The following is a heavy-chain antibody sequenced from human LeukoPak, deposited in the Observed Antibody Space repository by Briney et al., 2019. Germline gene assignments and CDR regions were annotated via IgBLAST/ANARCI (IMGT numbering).Heavy chain of an antibody. J-gene: IGHJ4*02. V-gene: IGHV1-69*05. D-gene: IGHD6-19*01. CDR2: IIPIFGTA. CDR3: TRDSPPSSGWSTAVY. Sequence: SVKVSCKASGGTFSSYAISWVRQALGQGLEWMGRIIPIFGTANYAQKFQGRVTITTNESTSTAYMELTSVRSEDTAWYYCTRDSPPSSGWSTAVYWGQGTLVTVSS. CDR1: GGTFSSYA.